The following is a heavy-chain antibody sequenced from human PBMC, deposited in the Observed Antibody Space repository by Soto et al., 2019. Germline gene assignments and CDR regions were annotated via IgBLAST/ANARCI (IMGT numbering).Heavy chain of an antibody. V-gene: IGHV1-18*01. CDR2: ISGYDGNT. CDR3: TTGLSNGYYNFDY. D-gene: IGHD3-22*01. Sequence: GASVKVSCKASGYTFTSYGISWVRQAPGQGLEWVGWISGYDGNTDYAAPVKGRITISRDHSKDTLYLHMNSLKTEDTAVYYCTTGLSNGYYNFDYWGQGTPVTVSS. J-gene: IGHJ4*02. CDR1: GYTFTSYG.